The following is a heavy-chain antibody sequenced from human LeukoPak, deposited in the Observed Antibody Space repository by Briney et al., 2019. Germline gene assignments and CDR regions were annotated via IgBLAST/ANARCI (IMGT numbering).Heavy chain of an antibody. Sequence: PSETLSLTCTVSGDSISSSSYYWGWIRQPPGKGLEWSGSIYYSGNTYYNPALNSRARSSVATSKKQFSLKVNSVTAADTAVYYCARARGKNNSGYYVSGYFDYWGQGTLVIVSS. V-gene: IGHV4-39*01. D-gene: IGHD3-22*01. CDR3: ARARGKNNSGYYVSGYFDY. CDR1: GDSISSSSYY. CDR2: IYYSGNT. J-gene: IGHJ4*02.